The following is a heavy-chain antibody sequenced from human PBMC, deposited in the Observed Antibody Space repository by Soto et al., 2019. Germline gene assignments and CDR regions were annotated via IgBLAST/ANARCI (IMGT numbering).Heavy chain of an antibody. V-gene: IGHV3-23*01. J-gene: IGHJ6*02. D-gene: IGHD4-17*01. CDR3: AKRLTTYNYYYGMDL. CDR2: ISGSGGST. CDR1: GFTFSSYA. Sequence: EVQLLESGGGLVQPGGSLRLSCAASGFTFSSYAMSWVRQAPGRGLEWVSAISGSGGSTYYADSVKGRFTNSRDNSKNTLYLQMNNLRAKDTTVYYCAKRLTTYNYYYGMDLWGQGTTVTVSS.